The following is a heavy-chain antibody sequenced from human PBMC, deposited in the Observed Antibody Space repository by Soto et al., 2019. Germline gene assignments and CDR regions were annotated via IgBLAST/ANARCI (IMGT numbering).Heavy chain of an antibody. J-gene: IGHJ6*02. Sequence: QVQLQESGPGLVKPSETLSLTCTVSGGSIRSYYWSCIRQPAGKPLEWIGRIYTSGTTNYNPSLKSRVTMLVDTSKNQIYLQLTSVTAADTAIYYCAREGASGFGMDVWGQGTTVTVSS. CDR2: IYTSGTT. CDR1: GGSIRSYY. D-gene: IGHD1-26*01. V-gene: IGHV4-4*07. CDR3: AREGASGFGMDV.